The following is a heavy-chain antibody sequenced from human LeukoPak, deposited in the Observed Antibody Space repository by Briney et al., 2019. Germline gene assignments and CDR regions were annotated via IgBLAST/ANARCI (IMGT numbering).Heavy chain of an antibody. CDR3: VGGGQWLAFDY. V-gene: IGHV4-30-2*01. CDR2: IYHSGST. Sequence: SQTLSLTCAVSGGSISSGGYSWSWIRQPPGKGLEWIGYIYHSGSTYYNPSLKSRVTISVDRSKNQFSLKLSSVTAADTAVYYCVGGGQWLAFDYWGQGTTVTVSS. D-gene: IGHD6-19*01. CDR1: GGSISSGGYS. J-gene: IGHJ4*03.